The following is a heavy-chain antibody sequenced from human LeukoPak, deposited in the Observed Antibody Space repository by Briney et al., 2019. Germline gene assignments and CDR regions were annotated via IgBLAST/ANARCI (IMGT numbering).Heavy chain of an antibody. CDR3: ARDRSTIFGVVIPDDYYYYGMDV. CDR2: ISSSSSHI. V-gene: IGHV3-21*01. Sequence: GGSLRLSCAASGFTFSSYSMTWVRQAPGKGLEWVSSISSSSSHIYYADSVKGRFTISRDNAKNSLYLQMNSLRAEDTAVYYCARDRSTIFGVVIPDDYYYYGMDVWGQGTTVTVSS. J-gene: IGHJ6*02. D-gene: IGHD3-3*01. CDR1: GFTFSSYS.